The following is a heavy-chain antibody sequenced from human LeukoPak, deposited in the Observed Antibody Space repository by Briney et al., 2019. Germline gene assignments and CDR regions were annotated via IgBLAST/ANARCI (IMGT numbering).Heavy chain of an antibody. CDR3: VHRLGGWYSPFDV. D-gene: IGHD6-19*01. Sequence: SGPTLVKPTQTLTLTCSFSGFSLDTNGVAVAWVRQPPGKGLEWLGLIYWDDDERYSPSLKTRLTITKDTTRNQVVLTITNMDPVDTGTCYCVHRLGGWYSPFDVWGQGTLVSVSS. CDR1: GFSLDTNGVA. V-gene: IGHV2-5*02. J-gene: IGHJ4*02. CDR2: IYWDDDE.